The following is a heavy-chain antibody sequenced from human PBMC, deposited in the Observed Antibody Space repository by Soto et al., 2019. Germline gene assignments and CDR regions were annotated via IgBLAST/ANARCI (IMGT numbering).Heavy chain of an antibody. CDR3: ARQEITGYCSGGSRYPYYYCGMDV. CDR2: INPSGGST. Sequence: QVQLVQSGAEVKKPGASVKVSCKASGYTFTSYYMHWVRQAPGQGLEWMGIINPSGGSTSYAQKFQGRVTMTRDTSTSTVYMELSSLRSEDTAVYYCARQEITGYCSGGSRYPYYYCGMDVWGQGTTVTVSS. J-gene: IGHJ6*02. CDR1: GYTFTSYY. D-gene: IGHD2-15*01. V-gene: IGHV1-46*03.